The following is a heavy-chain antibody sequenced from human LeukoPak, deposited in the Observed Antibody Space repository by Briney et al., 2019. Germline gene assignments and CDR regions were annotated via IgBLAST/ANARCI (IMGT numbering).Heavy chain of an antibody. J-gene: IGHJ4*02. V-gene: IGHV4-39*01. D-gene: IGHD5-24*01. CDR2: IYYSGST. CDR1: GGSISSSSYY. CDR3: ARREKPTANADFDY. Sequence: KPSEPLSLTCTVSGGSISSSSYYGGWIRQPPGKGGEWIGSIYYSGSTYYNPALKSRVTISVDTSKNQFSLKLSSVTAADTAVYYCARREKPTANADFDYWGQGTLVTVSS.